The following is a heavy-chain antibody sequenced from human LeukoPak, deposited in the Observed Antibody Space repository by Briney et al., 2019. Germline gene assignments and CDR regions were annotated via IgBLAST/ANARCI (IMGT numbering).Heavy chain of an antibody. CDR2: IYYSGST. Sequence: SETLSLSCTVSGGSISSSSYYWGWIRQPPGKGLEWIGSIYYSGSTYYNPSLKSRVTISVDTSKNQFSLKLSSVTAADTAVYYCARELRLGEWNWFDPWGQGTLVTVSS. D-gene: IGHD3-16*01. J-gene: IGHJ5*02. CDR3: ARELRLGEWNWFDP. V-gene: IGHV4-39*07. CDR1: GGSISSSSYY.